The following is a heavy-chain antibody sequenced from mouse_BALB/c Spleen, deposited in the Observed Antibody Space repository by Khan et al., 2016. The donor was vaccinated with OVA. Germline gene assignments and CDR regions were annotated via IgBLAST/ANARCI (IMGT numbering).Heavy chain of an antibody. J-gene: IGHJ2*01. CDR1: GYSFTSYW. Sequence: EVKLMESGTVLARPGASVKMSCKASGYSFTSYWMHWVKQRPGQGLEWIGAIYPGISDTRYNQKFKVKAKLTAVTSASTAYMELSSLTNEDSAVYFCTRSYDSYYFDYWGQGTTLTVSS. D-gene: IGHD2-4*01. CDR2: IYPGISDT. V-gene: IGHV1-5*01. CDR3: TRSYDSYYFDY.